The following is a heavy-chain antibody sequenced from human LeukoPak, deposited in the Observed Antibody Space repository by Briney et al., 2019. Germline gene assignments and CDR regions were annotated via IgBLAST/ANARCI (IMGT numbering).Heavy chain of an antibody. D-gene: IGHD1-26*01. J-gene: IGHJ4*02. CDR3: ARGGYSGTEKPNDY. CDR2: IDPDGGDT. Sequence: GASVKVSCKASGYTFTGYYMHWVRQAPGQGLEWMGWIDPDGGDTYYAQKFQGRVTMTSDTSIRTAYMEVSRLRSDDTAVYYCARGGYSGTEKPNDYWGQGTLVTVSS. CDR1: GYTFTGYY. V-gene: IGHV1-2*02.